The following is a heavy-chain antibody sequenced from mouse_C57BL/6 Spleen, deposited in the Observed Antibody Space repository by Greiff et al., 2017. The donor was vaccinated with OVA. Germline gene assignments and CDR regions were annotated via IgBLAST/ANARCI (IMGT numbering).Heavy chain of an antibody. CDR2: IYPSDSET. D-gene: IGHD2-4*01. Sequence: QVQLQQPGAELVRPGSSVKLSCKASGYTFTSYWMDWVKQRPGQGLEWIGNIYPSDSETHYNQKFKDKATLTVDKSSSTASMQLSSLTSEDSAVYYCARGSFYYEYDGDAMDYWGQGTSVTVSS. CDR3: ARGSFYYEYDGDAMDY. V-gene: IGHV1-61*01. J-gene: IGHJ4*01. CDR1: GYTFTSYW.